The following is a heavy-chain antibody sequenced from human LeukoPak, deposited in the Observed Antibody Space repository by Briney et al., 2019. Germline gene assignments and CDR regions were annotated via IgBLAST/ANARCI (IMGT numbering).Heavy chain of an antibody. CDR3: ARGRAVAGTGNNYFDY. D-gene: IGHD6-19*01. J-gene: IGHJ4*02. V-gene: IGHV3-48*02. CDR2: ISSSSSTI. Sequence: GGSLRLSCVASGFTFSPHSMNWVRHAPGKGLEWVSYISSSSSTIYYAHSVKGRFTISRDSAKNSLYLQMNSLRDEDTAVYYCARGRAVAGTGNNYFDYWGQGTLVTVSS. CDR1: GFTFSPHS.